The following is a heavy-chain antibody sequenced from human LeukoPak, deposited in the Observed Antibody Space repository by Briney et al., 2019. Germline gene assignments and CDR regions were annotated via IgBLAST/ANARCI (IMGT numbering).Heavy chain of an antibody. Sequence: NPSETLSLTCTVSGGSFSSYYWGWIRQPPGKGLEWIGSIYYSGSTYYNPSLKSRVTISVDTSKTQFSLKLSSVTAADTAVYYCARTWIPVPFDYWGQGTLVTVSS. CDR3: ARTWIPVPFDY. V-gene: IGHV4-39*01. D-gene: IGHD5-18*01. J-gene: IGHJ4*02. CDR2: IYYSGST. CDR1: GGSFSSYY.